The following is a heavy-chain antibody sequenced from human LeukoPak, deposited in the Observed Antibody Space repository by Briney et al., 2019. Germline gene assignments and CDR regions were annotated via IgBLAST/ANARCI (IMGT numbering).Heavy chain of an antibody. Sequence: GGSLRLSCAASGFSFSSCAMNWVRQAPGKGLEWVSAISGSGGSTYSSDSVKGRFTISRDNSKNTLYLQMNSLRAEDTAVYYCAKHLQGYTAMITWGQGTLVTVSS. CDR2: ISGSGGST. V-gene: IGHV3-23*01. CDR1: GFSFSSCA. D-gene: IGHD5-18*01. J-gene: IGHJ5*02. CDR3: AKHLQGYTAMIT.